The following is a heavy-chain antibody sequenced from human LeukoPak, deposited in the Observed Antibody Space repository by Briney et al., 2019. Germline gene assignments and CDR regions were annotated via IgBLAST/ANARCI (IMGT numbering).Heavy chain of an antibody. D-gene: IGHD3-9*01. CDR2: INHGGST. J-gene: IGHJ6*02. CDR3: ASRYLDV. V-gene: IGHV4-34*01. Sequence: SETLSLTCAISDGSFTGYFWNWVRQAPGKGLEWIGDINHGGSTNYNPSLRSRVTMSVDTSKNQFSLKLSSVTAADTAVYYCASRYLDVWGQGTTVTVSS. CDR1: DGSFTGYF.